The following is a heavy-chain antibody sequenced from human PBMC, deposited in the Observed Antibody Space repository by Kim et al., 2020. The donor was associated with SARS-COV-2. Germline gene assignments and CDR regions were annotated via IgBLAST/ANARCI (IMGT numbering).Heavy chain of an antibody. CDR3: ARGAAAGLTYFYYPMDV. CDR2: INTNTGNP. Sequence: ASVKVSCKASGYIFTNYAMNWVLQAPGQGLEWMGWINTNTGNPTYAQDFTGRFVFSLDTSVSTAYLQISSLKADDTAVYYCARGAAAGLTYFYYPMDVWGLGTTVTVSS. CDR1: GYIFTNYA. D-gene: IGHD6-13*01. J-gene: IGHJ6*02. V-gene: IGHV7-4-1*02.